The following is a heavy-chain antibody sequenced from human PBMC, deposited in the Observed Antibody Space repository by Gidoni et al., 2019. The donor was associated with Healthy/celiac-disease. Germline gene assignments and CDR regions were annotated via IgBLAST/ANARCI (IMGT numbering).Heavy chain of an antibody. D-gene: IGHD3-22*01. Sequence: QVQLVESGGGVVQPGRSLRLSCAASGFTFSSYAMHWVRQAPGKGLEWVAVISYDGSNKYYADSVKGRFTISRDNSKNTLYLQMNSLRAEDTAVYYCARDRSPRYYYDSSGYPDYWGQGTLVTVSS. CDR1: GFTFSSYA. CDR3: ARDRSPRYYYDSSGYPDY. V-gene: IGHV3-30*04. J-gene: IGHJ4*02. CDR2: ISYDGSNK.